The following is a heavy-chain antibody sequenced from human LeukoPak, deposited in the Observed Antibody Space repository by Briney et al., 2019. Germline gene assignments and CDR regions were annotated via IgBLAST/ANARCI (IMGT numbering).Heavy chain of an antibody. V-gene: IGHV3-48*04. D-gene: IGHD5-18*01. CDR1: GFTFSSYS. Sequence: GGSLRLSCAASGFTFSSYSMNWVRQAPGKGLEWVSYISSSSSTIYYADSVKGRFTISRDNAKNSLYLQMNSLRAEDTAVYYCARQYSYASDYWGQGTLVTVSS. CDR3: ARQYSYASDY. J-gene: IGHJ4*02. CDR2: ISSSSSTI.